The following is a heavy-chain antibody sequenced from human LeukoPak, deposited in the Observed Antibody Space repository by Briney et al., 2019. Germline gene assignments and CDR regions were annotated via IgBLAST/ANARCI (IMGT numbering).Heavy chain of an antibody. Sequence: GASVKVSCKASGGTFSSYAISWVRQAPGQGLEWMGGIIPIFGTANYAQKFQGRVTITADESTSTAYMELSSLRSEDTAVYYCARERGGRIAARLRGWFDPWGQGTLVTVSS. J-gene: IGHJ5*02. CDR2: IIPIFGTA. V-gene: IGHV1-69*13. CDR3: ARERGGRIAARLRGWFDP. D-gene: IGHD6-6*01. CDR1: GGTFSSYA.